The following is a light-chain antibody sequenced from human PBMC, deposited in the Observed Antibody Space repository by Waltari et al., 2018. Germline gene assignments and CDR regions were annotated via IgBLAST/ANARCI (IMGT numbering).Light chain of an antibody. V-gene: IGLV2-14*03. CDR3: SSYTRRSTLI. CDR1: SGDIGTYNS. J-gene: IGLJ2*01. Sequence: QSALTQPASVSGSPGQSITISCSGTSGDIGTYNSVAWFQQHPGKAPKILIHDVNQWPSGVSDRFTGSKSGYTASLTISGLQAEDEADYYCSSYTRRSTLIFGGGTKVTVL. CDR2: DVN.